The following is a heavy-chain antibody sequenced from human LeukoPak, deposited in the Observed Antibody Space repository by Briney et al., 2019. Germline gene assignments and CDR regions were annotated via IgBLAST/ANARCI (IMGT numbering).Heavy chain of an antibody. J-gene: IGHJ4*02. CDR3: ARELITMVRGILQL. D-gene: IGHD3-10*01. V-gene: IGHV3-21*01. Sequence: GGSLRLSCAASEFTFSSYDMTWVRQAPRKGLEWVSSISSSSSYIYYADSVRGRFTISRDNAKNSLYLQMNSLRVEDTAVYYCARELITMVRGILQLWGQGALVTVSS. CDR2: ISSSSSYI. CDR1: EFTFSSYD.